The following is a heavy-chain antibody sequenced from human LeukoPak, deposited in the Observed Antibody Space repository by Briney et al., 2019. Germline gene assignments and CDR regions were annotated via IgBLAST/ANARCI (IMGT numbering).Heavy chain of an antibody. D-gene: IGHD4-17*01. J-gene: IGHJ5*02. Sequence: SETLSLTCTVSGGSISSYYWSWIRQPAGKGLEWVGRIYTSGSTNYNPSLKSRVTMSVDTSKNQFSLKLSSVTAADTAVYYCARDLIDYGDYDRPSNWFDPWGQGTLVTVPS. CDR1: GGSISSYY. V-gene: IGHV4-4*07. CDR2: IYTSGST. CDR3: ARDLIDYGDYDRPSNWFDP.